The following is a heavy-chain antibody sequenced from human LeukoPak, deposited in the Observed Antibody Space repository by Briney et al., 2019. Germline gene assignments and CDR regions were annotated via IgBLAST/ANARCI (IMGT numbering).Heavy chain of an antibody. CDR2: INSDGSST. CDR3: ARDGYCSSGTCYGKDY. V-gene: IGHV3-74*01. J-gene: IGHJ4*02. Sequence: GGSLRLSCAASGFVFSNYWMHWVRQGPGKGLVWVSRINSDGSSTIYADSVKGRFTISRDNAKNTLYLQMNSLRAEDTAVYYRARDGYCSSGTCYGKDYWGQGTLVTVSS. CDR1: GFVFSNYW. D-gene: IGHD2-15*01.